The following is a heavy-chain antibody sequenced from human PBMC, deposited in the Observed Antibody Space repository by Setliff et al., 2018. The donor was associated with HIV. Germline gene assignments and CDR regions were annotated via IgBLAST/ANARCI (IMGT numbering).Heavy chain of an antibody. V-gene: IGHV4-34*01. Sequence: PSETLSLTCAVYGGSLSGHYWSWIRQPPGKGLEWIGEINDSGRTNYNPSLKSRVTMSVDTSKNQFSLKMNSVTAADTAVYFCARFHWYHYETSGDYDYYYYYGLDVWGQGTTVTVSS. J-gene: IGHJ6*02. CDR2: INDSGRT. CDR3: ARFHWYHYETSGDYDYYYYYGLDV. D-gene: IGHD3-22*01. CDR1: GGSLSGHY.